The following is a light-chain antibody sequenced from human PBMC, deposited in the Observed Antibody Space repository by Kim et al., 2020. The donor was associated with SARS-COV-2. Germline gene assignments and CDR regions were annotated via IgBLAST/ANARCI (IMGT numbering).Light chain of an antibody. J-gene: IGKJ2*01. CDR1: QDISNC. V-gene: IGKV1-16*01. CDR2: AAS. CDR3: QQYDTFPYT. Sequence: SAFVGDRVTITCRASQDISNCLAWYQQKPGKAPKVLIHAASNLQTGVPSRFSGSGSVTDFTLTISSLQPDDFATYYCQQYDTFPYTFGPGTKLEI.